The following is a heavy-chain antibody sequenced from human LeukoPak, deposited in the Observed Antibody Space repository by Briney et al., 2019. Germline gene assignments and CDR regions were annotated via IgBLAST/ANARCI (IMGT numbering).Heavy chain of an antibody. D-gene: IGHD3-22*01. CDR3: AKSSYYDSSGYYREYYFDY. Sequence: GGSQRLSCAASGFTFSSYAMSWVRQAPGKGLEWVSAISGSGGSTYYADSVKGRFTISRDNSKNTLYLQMNSLRAEDTAVYYCAKSSYYDSSGYYREYYFDYWGQGTLVTVSS. J-gene: IGHJ4*02. CDR1: GFTFSSYA. CDR2: ISGSGGST. V-gene: IGHV3-23*01.